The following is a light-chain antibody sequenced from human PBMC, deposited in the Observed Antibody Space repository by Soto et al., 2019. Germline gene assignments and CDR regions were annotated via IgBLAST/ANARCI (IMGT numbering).Light chain of an antibody. Sequence: DIQITHSTSSLSASIVDRVTIACRASQSISSWLAWYQQKPGKAPKLLIYDASRLESGVPSRFSGSGSGTEFTLTISSLQTDDFATYYCQQYNSYWTFGQGTKVDIK. J-gene: IGKJ1*01. CDR3: QQYNSYWT. CDR2: DAS. CDR1: QSISSW. V-gene: IGKV1-5*01.